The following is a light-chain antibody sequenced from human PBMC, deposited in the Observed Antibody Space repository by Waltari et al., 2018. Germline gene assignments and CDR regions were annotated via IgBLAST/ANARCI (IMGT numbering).Light chain of an antibody. J-gene: IGKJ5*01. Sequence: IQLTQSPSSLSASVGDRVTITCRASQGISSNLAWYQQNPGKDPKRLISAASTLHSGVPLRFSGIGSGTDFTLTLSCLQPEDFATYYCQQLNSYPITFGQGTRLEIK. CDR1: QGISSN. CDR2: AAS. CDR3: QQLNSYPIT. V-gene: IGKV1-9*01.